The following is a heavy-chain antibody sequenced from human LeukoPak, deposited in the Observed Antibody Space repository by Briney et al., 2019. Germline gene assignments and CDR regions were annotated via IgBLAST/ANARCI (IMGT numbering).Heavy chain of an antibody. J-gene: IGHJ4*02. CDR1: GGSISSYY. V-gene: IGHV4-59*08. CDR2: IYYSGST. D-gene: IGHD3-22*01. CDR3: ARLMRYYDSSGYSAFFDY. Sequence: MPSETLSLTCTVSGGSISSYYWSWIRQPPGKGLEWIGYIYYSGSTNYNPSLKSRVTISVDTSKNQFSLKLSSVTAADTAVYYCARLMRYYDSSGYSAFFDYWGQGTLVTGSS.